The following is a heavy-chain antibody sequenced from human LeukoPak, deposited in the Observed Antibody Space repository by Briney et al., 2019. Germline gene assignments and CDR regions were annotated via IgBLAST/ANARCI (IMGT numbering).Heavy chain of an antibody. D-gene: IGHD2-15*01. V-gene: IGHV4-4*02. Sequence: SETLSLTCAVSGGSISSSNWWSWVRQPPGKGLEWIGEIYHSGSTNYNPSLKSRFTISVDKSKNQFSLKLSSVTAADTAVYYCARYRLVVVVAATYWYFDLWGRGTLVTVSS. CDR1: GGSISSSNW. J-gene: IGHJ2*01. CDR2: IYHSGST. CDR3: ARYRLVVVVAATYWYFDL.